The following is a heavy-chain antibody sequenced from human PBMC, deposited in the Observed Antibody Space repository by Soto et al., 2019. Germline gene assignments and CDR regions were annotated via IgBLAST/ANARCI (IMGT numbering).Heavy chain of an antibody. CDR3: AKVFAVAADTTHYYSLVDL. CDR1: GFTFSTYA. J-gene: IGHJ6*02. Sequence: GGSLRLSCAASGFTFSTYAMSWVRQAPGKGLEWVSAISAGSGSAFYADSVKGRFTISRDNSKNTLYLQMSSLRAEDTALYFCAKVFAVAADTTHYYSLVDLGAQGTTVNVSS. D-gene: IGHD6-19*01. V-gene: IGHV3-23*01. CDR2: ISAGSGSA.